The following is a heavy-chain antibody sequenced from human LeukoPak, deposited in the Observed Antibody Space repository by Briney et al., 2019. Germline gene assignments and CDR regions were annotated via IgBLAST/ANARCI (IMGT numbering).Heavy chain of an antibody. Sequence: ASVKVSCKASGYTFTSYYVHWVRQAPGQGLEWMGIINPSGGSTSYAQKFQGRVTMTRDTSTSTVYMELSSLRSEDTAVYYCARINDFWSVRGAFDIWGQGTMVTVSS. J-gene: IGHJ3*02. V-gene: IGHV1-46*01. CDR2: INPSGGST. D-gene: IGHD3-3*01. CDR3: ARINDFWSVRGAFDI. CDR1: GYTFTSYY.